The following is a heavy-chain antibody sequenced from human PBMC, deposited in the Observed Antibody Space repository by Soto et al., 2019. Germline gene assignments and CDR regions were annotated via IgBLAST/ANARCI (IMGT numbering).Heavy chain of an antibody. CDR2: ISGSGDTT. CDR1: GITISNYP. V-gene: IGHV3-23*04. D-gene: IGHD4-17*01. CDR3: VKDDGGYPSTAPH. Sequence: EVRLVESGGGLVQPGGSLRLSCAASGITISNYPMSWVRQAPGKGLDWVSGISGSGDTTYYADSAKGRFTISKDISKNSLFMQLDSLRVEGSALYFCVKDDGGYPSTAPHWGQGTLVTVSP. J-gene: IGHJ4*02.